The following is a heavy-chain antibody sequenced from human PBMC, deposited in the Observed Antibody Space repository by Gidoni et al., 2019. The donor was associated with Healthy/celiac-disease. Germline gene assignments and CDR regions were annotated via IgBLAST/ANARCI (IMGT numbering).Heavy chain of an antibody. CDR3: ARGRARSANVQTTVTTPLDY. CDR2: INHSGST. V-gene: IGHV4-34*01. CDR1: GGSFSGYY. J-gene: IGHJ4*02. D-gene: IGHD4-17*01. Sequence: QVQLQQWGAGLLKPSETLSLTCAVYGGSFSGYYWRWLRQPPGKGLEWIGEINHSGSTNYNPSLKSRVTISVDTSKNQFSLKLSSVTAADTAVYYCARGRARSANVQTTVTTPLDYWGQGTLVTVSS.